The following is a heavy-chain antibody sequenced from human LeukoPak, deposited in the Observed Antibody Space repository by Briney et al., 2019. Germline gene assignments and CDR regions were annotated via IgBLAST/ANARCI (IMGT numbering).Heavy chain of an antibody. CDR3: ARDQLWYSSSGFDY. CDR1: GYTFTSYG. Sequence: ASVKVSCKSSGYTFTSYGTRWVRQAPGQGLEWMGWISAYNGNTNYAQKLQGRVTMTTDTSTSTAYMELRSLRSDDTAVYYCARDQLWYSSSGFDYWGQGTLVTVSS. CDR2: ISAYNGNT. V-gene: IGHV1-18*01. J-gene: IGHJ4*02. D-gene: IGHD6-6*01.